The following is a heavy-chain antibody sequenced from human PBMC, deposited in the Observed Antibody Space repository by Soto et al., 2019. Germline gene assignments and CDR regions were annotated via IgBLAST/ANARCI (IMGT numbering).Heavy chain of an antibody. CDR3: ARVKCEGSWNYVCDWFDP. D-gene: IGHD1-7*01. CDR1: GGTFSSYA. CDR2: IIPIFGTA. J-gene: IGHJ5*02. V-gene: IGHV1-69*12. Sequence: QVQLVQSGAEVKKPGSSVKVSCKASGGTFSSYAISWVRQAPGQGLEWMGGIIPIFGTANYAQKFQGRVTITADESTSTAYMELSSLRSEDTAVYYCARVKCEGSWNYVCDWFDPWGQGTLVTVSS.